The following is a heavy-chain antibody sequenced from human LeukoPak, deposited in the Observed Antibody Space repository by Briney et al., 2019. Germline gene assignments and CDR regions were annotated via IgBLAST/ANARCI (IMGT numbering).Heavy chain of an antibody. CDR1: GGSISSSSYY. CDR2: IYHSGST. J-gene: IGHJ4*02. Sequence: PSETLSLTCTVSGGSISSSSYYWGWIRQPPGKGLEWIGSIYHSGSTYYNPSLKSRVTISVDTSKNQFSLKLSSVTAADTAVYYCARLPYGSGSYLYWGQGTLVTVSS. V-gene: IGHV4-39*07. CDR3: ARLPYGSGSYLY. D-gene: IGHD3-10*01.